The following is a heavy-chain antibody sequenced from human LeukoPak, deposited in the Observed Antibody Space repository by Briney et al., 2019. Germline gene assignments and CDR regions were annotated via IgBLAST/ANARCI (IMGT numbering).Heavy chain of an antibody. CDR3: SRDRPEWFGEFFDY. CDR2: ISAYNGNT. CDR1: GYTFTSYG. D-gene: IGHD3-10*01. V-gene: IGHV1-18*01. J-gene: IGHJ4*02. Sequence: ASVKVSCKASGYTFTSYGVSWVRQGPGQGLEWMGWISAYNGNTNYAQQLQGRVTMTTDTSTSTAYIELRSLRSDDTAVYYCSRDRPEWFGEFFDYWGQGTLVTVSS.